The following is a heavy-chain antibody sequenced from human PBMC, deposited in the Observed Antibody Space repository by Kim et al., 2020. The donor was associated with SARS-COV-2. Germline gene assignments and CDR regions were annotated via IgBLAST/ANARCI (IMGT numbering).Heavy chain of an antibody. CDR3: ARHARDVKWELHPYFDC. CDR2: ISGSGGST. J-gene: IGHJ4*01. D-gene: IGHD1-26*01. CDR1: LFAFSSAA. V-gene: IGHV3-23*01. Sequence: GGSLRLSCAASLFAFSSAAMSWVRQAPGKGLEWVSLISGSGGSTYYAYSAKGRFTISRDNSKHTLYLQMNSLRADDTAVYYCARHARDVKWELHPYFDC.